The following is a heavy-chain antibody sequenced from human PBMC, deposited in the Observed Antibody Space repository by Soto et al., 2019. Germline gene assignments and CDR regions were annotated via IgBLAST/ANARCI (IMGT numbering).Heavy chain of an antibody. CDR3: AREGDYGAYLGSYWYFDL. Sequence: EVQLVESGGGLVQPGGSLRLSCAASGFTFSSYSMNWVRQAPGKGLEWVSYISSSSSTIYYADSVKGRFTISRDNAKNSLYLLMNSLRAEDTAVYYCAREGDYGAYLGSYWYFDLWGRGTLVTVSS. D-gene: IGHD4-17*01. CDR1: GFTFSSYS. V-gene: IGHV3-48*01. CDR2: ISSSSSTI. J-gene: IGHJ2*01.